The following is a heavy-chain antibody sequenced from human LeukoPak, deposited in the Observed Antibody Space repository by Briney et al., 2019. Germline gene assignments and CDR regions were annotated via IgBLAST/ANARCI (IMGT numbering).Heavy chain of an antibody. J-gene: IGHJ3*02. D-gene: IGHD3-22*01. CDR2: IYYSGST. V-gene: IGHV4-59*01. CDR1: GGSISSYY. CDR3: ARRAAYYYDSSGYETDAFDI. Sequence: PSETLSLTCTVSGGSISSYYWSWIRQPPGKGLEWIGYIYYSGSTNYNPSLKSRVTISVDTSKNQFSLKLSSVTAADTAVYYCARRAAYYYDSSGYETDAFDIWGQGTMVTVSS.